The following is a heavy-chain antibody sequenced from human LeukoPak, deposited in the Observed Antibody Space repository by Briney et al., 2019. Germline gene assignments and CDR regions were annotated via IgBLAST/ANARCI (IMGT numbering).Heavy chain of an antibody. V-gene: IGHV4-34*01. CDR1: GGPFSGYF. Sequence: SETLSLTCAVSGGPFSGYFWSWIRQSSGKGLEWIGEIHNSGTTNYNPSLKSRLTISVDTSKNQFTLKLSSVTAADTAVYYCARLRVSGSYLYYFDYWGQGTLVTVS. D-gene: IGHD1-26*01. CDR3: ARLRVSGSYLYYFDY. CDR2: IHNSGTT. J-gene: IGHJ4*02.